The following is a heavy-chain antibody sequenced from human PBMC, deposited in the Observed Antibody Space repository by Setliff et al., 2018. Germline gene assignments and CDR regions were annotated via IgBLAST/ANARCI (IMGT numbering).Heavy chain of an antibody. Sequence: GASVKVSCKTLGKSFTKYDFHWVRQATGQGLEWMGWMHPNSGNTGYAQKFQGRVTMTSNTAINTAYMELVRLTSEDTAVYYCVTAQGAEHFDYWGQGSLVTVSS. V-gene: IGHV1-8*01. CDR1: GKSFTKYD. CDR2: MHPNSGNT. J-gene: IGHJ4*02. CDR3: VTAQGAEHFDY. D-gene: IGHD3-16*01.